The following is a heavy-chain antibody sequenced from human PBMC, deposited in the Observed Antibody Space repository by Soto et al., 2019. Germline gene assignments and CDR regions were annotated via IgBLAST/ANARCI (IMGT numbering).Heavy chain of an antibody. CDR1: GYTFTSYS. V-gene: IGHV1-18*04. D-gene: IGHD6-19*01. CDR2: ISGYNGST. J-gene: IGHJ4*02. CDR3: ARVLGIAVAADY. Sequence: ASVKVSCKASGYTFTSYSINWVRQAPGQGLEWMGWISGYNGSTNYAQKFQGRVTMTTDTSTSTVYMELRSLRSDDTAVYYCARVLGIAVAADYWGQGTLVTVSS.